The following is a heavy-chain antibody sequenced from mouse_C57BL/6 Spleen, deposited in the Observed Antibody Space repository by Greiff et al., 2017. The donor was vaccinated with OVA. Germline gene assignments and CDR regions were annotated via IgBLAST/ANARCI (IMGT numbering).Heavy chain of an antibody. V-gene: IGHV1-15*01. CDR3: TKIYYGNSDWFAY. CDR2: IDPETGGT. D-gene: IGHD2-1*01. J-gene: IGHJ3*01. Sequence: QVQLKQSGAELVRPGASVTLSCKASGYTFTDYEMHWVKQTPVHGLEWIGAIDPETGGTAYNQKFKGKAILTADKSSSTAYMELRSLTSEDSAVYYCTKIYYGNSDWFAYWGQGTLVTVSA. CDR1: GYTFTDYE.